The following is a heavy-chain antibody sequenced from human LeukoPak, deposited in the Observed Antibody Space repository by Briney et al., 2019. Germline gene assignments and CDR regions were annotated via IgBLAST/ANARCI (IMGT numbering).Heavy chain of an antibody. V-gene: IGHV1-69*01. CDR2: MTPRFGTG. CDR3: ARVSTIMGRGYNFFDP. J-gene: IGHJ5*02. Sequence: SVKVSCNASGGTFSTKDITWVRQAPGQGLEWVGGMTPRFGTGNTAQKLQGRVAITADESTNTVYMELRSLKSDDTALYYCARVSTIMGRGYNFFDPWGQGTLVTVSS. CDR1: GGTFSTKD. D-gene: IGHD2/OR15-2a*01.